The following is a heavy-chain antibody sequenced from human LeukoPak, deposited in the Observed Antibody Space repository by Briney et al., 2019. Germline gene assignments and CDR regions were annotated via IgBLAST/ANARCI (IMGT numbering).Heavy chain of an antibody. CDR1: GYTFTSYD. CDR3: ARAPITPLGLPAGY. CDR2: MNPNSGNT. Sequence: ASVKVSCKASGYTFTSYDINWVRQATGQGLEWMGWMNPNSGNTGYAQKFQGRVTMTRNTSISTAYMELSSLRSEDTAVYYCARAPITPLGLPAGYRGQGTLVTVSS. J-gene: IGHJ4*02. D-gene: IGHD6-25*01. V-gene: IGHV1-8*01.